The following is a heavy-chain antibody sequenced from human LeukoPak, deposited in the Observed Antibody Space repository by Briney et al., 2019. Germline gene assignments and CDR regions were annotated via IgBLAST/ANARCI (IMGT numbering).Heavy chain of an antibody. J-gene: IGHJ6*02. D-gene: IGHD4-17*01. CDR3: ARDSDYGDYYYYGMDV. V-gene: IGHV3-53*01. Sequence: PGGSLRLSCAASGFTVSSNYMSWVRQAPVKGLEWVSVIYSGGSTYYADSVKGRFTISRDNSKNTLYLQMNSLRAEDTAVYYCARDSDYGDYYYYGMDVWGQGTTVTVSS. CDR1: GFTVSSNY. CDR2: IYSGGST.